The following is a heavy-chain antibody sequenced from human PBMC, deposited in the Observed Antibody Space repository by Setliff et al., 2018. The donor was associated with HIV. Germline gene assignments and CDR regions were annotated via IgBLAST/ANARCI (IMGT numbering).Heavy chain of an antibody. CDR2: IHHSGSY. J-gene: IGHJ5*02. CDR3: ARRGRDGVLIVFATGFDP. CDR1: GVSINSDGYY. V-gene: IGHV4-31*03. Sequence: SETLSLTCTVSGVSINSDGYYWGWIRQHPGKGLEWIGYIHHSGSYYYNPSLKSRLTISVDTSKNQFSLRLDSVTAADTAVYYCARRGRDGVLIVFATGFDPWGQGTLVTVSS. D-gene: IGHD2-8*01.